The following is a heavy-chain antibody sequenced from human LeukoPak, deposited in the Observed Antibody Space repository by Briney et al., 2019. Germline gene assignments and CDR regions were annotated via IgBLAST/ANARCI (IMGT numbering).Heavy chain of an antibody. CDR3: AKVRLDCSSTSCRRPYVMGV. J-gene: IGHJ6*02. CDR1: GGTFSSYA. V-gene: IGHV1-69*04. D-gene: IGHD2-2*01. Sequence: SAKVSCKASGGTFSSYAISWVRQAPGQGLEWMGRIIPILGIANYAQKFQGRVTITADKSTSTAYMELSSLRSEDTAVYYCAKVRLDCSSTSCRRPYVMGVWGQGTTVTVSS. CDR2: IIPILGIA.